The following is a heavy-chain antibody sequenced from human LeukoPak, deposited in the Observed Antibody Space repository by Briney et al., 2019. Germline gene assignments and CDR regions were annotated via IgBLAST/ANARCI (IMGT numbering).Heavy chain of an antibody. CDR2: MSGSGGST. J-gene: IGHJ6*02. D-gene: IGHD4-17*01. CDR3: ARVRYGEQDV. Sequence: GGALRLSCAASGFPFSSYAMSWVRQAPGKGLEWVSSMSGSGGSTYYADSVKGRFTITRDDSKNTLYLQMNSLRAEDTAVCYCARVRYGEQDVWGQGTTVTVSS. CDR1: GFPFSSYA. V-gene: IGHV3-23*01.